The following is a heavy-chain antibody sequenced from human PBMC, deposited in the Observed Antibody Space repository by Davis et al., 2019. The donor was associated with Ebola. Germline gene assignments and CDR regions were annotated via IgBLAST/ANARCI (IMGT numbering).Heavy chain of an antibody. J-gene: IGHJ3*02. CDR2: ISGSGRRT. D-gene: IGHD1-26*01. V-gene: IGHV3-23*01. CDR3: AKDTSNIWFDI. CDR1: GFTFSSYA. Sequence: PGGSLRLSCAASGFTFSSYAMSWVRQAPGKGLEWVSTISGSGRRTYYADSVKGRFTISRDNSKNTLYLQMNSLRAEDTAIYYCAKDTSNIWFDIWGQGTMVTVSS.